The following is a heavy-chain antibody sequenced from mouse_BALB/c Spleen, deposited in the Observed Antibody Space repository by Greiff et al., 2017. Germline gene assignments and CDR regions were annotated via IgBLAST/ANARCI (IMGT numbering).Heavy chain of an antibody. D-gene: IGHD4-1*01. CDR3: TRNWDYFDY. CDR2: IRLKSNNYAT. Sequence: EVKVEESGGGLVQPGGSMKLSCVASGFTFSNYWMNWVRQSPEKGLEWVAEIRLKSNNYATHYAESVKGRFTISRDDSKSSVYLQMNNLRAEDTGIYCCTRNWDYFDYWGQGTTLTVSS. J-gene: IGHJ2*01. CDR1: GFTFSNYW. V-gene: IGHV6-6*02.